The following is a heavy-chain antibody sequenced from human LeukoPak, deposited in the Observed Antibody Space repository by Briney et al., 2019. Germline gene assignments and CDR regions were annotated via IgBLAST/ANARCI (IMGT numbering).Heavy chain of an antibody. CDR1: DYSISSGYF. J-gene: IGHJ4*02. CDR2: IYHSGST. CDR3: ARHKETCSGDYCYLDYFDY. V-gene: IGHV4-38-2*02. Sequence: SETLSLTCTVSDYSISSGYFWGWIRQPPGKGLEWIGSIYHSGSTYYNPSLKSRVTISVDTSKNQFSLKLSSVTAADTAVYYCARHKETCSGDYCYLDYFDYWGQGTLVTVSS. D-gene: IGHD2-15*01.